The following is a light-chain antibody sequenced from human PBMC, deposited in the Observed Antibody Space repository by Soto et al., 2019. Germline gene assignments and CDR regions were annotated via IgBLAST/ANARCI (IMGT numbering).Light chain of an antibody. V-gene: IGKV1-8*01. Sequence: AVRMSQSPWSFSASTGDRGTITCRASQGISSYLAWYQQQPGKAPKHLIYAAYTLQSGVPSRFIGSGSGTDFTLTISCLQSEDFATYYCQQYYSYLPLTFGGGTKVDIK. J-gene: IGKJ4*01. CDR3: QQYYSYLPLT. CDR1: QGISSY. CDR2: AAY.